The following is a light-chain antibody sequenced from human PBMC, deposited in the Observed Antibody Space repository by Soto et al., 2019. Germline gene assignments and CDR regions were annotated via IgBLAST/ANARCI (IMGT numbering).Light chain of an antibody. CDR2: EAS. Sequence: QSALTQPASVSGSPGQSITISCTGTTSDVGGYDYVSWYQQHPGTAPKLIIYEASNRPSGVPDRFSGSKSGNTASLTISGLQAADEADYYCSLYTSENTYVFGTGTKV. CDR1: TSDVGGYDY. CDR3: SLYTSENTYV. V-gene: IGLV2-14*01. J-gene: IGLJ1*01.